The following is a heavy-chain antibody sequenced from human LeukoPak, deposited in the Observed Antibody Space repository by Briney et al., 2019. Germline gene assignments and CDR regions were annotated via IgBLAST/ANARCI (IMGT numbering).Heavy chain of an antibody. J-gene: IGHJ6*02. CDR1: GYTFTSYD. CDR2: MNPNSGNT. CDR3: ARVAPYCSGGSCYPIYYYGMDV. V-gene: IGHV1-8*03. D-gene: IGHD2-15*01. Sequence: ASVKVSCKASGYTFTSYDINWVRQATGQGLEWMGWMNPNSGNTGYAQKFQGRVTITRNTSISTAYMELSSLRSEDTAVYYCARVAPYCSGGSCYPIYYYGMDVWGQGTTVTVSS.